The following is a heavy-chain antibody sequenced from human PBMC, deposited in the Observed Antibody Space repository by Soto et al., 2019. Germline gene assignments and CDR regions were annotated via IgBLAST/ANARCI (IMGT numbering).Heavy chain of an antibody. CDR3: ARWATGTGRDGFDP. Sequence: QVQLQESGPGLVKPSETLSLTCTVSGGSISSYYWSWIRQPPGKGLEWIGYIYYSGSTNYNSSPESRVTISVDKSKNQCSLKRSSVTAADTAVYYCARWATGTGRDGFDPWGQGALVTVSS. CDR1: GGSISSYY. J-gene: IGHJ5*02. V-gene: IGHV4-59*01. CDR2: IYYSGST. D-gene: IGHD1-1*01.